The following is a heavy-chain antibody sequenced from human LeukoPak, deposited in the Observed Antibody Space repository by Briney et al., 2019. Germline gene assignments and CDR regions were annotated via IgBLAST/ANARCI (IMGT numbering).Heavy chain of an antibody. CDR1: GFTFSHYW. V-gene: IGHV3-9*01. CDR3: AKSYLKAFDY. CDR2: ISWNSGSI. J-gene: IGHJ4*02. Sequence: GGSLRLSCAASGFTFSHYWMHWVRQAPGKGLEWVSGISWNSGSIGYADSVKGRFTISRDNAKNSLYLQMNSLRAEDTALYYCAKSYLKAFDYWGQGTLVTVSS.